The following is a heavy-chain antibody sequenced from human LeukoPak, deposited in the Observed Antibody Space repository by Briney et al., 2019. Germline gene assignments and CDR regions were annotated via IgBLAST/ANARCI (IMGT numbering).Heavy chain of an antibody. D-gene: IGHD5-24*01. CDR3: ATTREEMATISSDY. V-gene: IGHV1-69*06. CDR1: VGTFISYA. J-gene: IGHJ4*02. Sequence: GASVKVSCKASVGTFISYAISWVRQAPGQGLEWMGRIIPIFGTANYAQKFQGRVTITADKSTSTAYMELSSLRSEDTAVYYCATTREEMATISSDYWGQGTLVTVSS. CDR2: IIPIFGTA.